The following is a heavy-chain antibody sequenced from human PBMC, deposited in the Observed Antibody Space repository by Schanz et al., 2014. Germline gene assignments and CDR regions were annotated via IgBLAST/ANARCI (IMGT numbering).Heavy chain of an antibody. V-gene: IGHV3-30*03. D-gene: IGHD6-19*01. CDR3: GRDYSRGAIDS. CDR2: ISLDGSIQ. Sequence: QAHLVESGGGVVQPGRSLRLSCAASGFTFSSYGMHWVRQAPGKGLEWVAIISLDGSIQYDADSVKGRVTLSRGHSKNTLAPPMNRMRPQDTAVYYCGRDYSRGAIDSWGQETLVTVSP. CDR1: GFTFSSYG. J-gene: IGHJ4*02.